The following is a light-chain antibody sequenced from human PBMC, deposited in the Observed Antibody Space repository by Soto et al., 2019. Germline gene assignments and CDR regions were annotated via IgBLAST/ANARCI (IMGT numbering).Light chain of an antibody. Sequence: EIMMTQSPATLPVSPGQRVTLSCRASQSVGSNLAWYQQTPGQAPRLLIYGASTRATDVPARFSGSGSGTEFTLTISSLQSEDFAVYYCQKYDKWPWTFGQGTKVAIK. CDR3: QKYDKWPWT. CDR2: GAS. J-gene: IGKJ1*01. CDR1: QSVGSN. V-gene: IGKV3-15*01.